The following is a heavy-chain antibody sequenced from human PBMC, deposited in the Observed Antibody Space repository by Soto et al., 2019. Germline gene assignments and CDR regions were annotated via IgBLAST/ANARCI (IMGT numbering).Heavy chain of an antibody. CDR1: SGSISSYY. CDR3: ARLAARGFDY. V-gene: IGHV4-59*08. Sequence: QVQLQESGPGLVKPSETLSLTCTVSSGSISSYYWSWIRQSPGKGLEWIGYFYYSGSTKYNPSLKSRVTISVDTSKNQFSPKLSSVTAADMAVYYCARLAARGFDYWGQGTLVTVSS. CDR2: FYYSGST. J-gene: IGHJ4*02. D-gene: IGHD6-6*01.